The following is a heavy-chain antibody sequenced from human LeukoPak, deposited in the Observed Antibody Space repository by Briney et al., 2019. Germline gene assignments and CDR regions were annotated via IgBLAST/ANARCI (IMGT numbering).Heavy chain of an antibody. CDR2: IYTSGST. J-gene: IGHJ3*02. D-gene: IGHD3-22*01. CDR3: ASYNSSYYWDDAFDI. V-gene: IGHV4-61*02. CDR1: GGSISSGSYY. Sequence: SETLSLTCTVSGGSISSGSYYWSWIRQPAGKGLEWIGCIYTSGSTKYNPSLKSRVTISVDTSKNQFSLKLSSVTAADTAVYYCASYNSSYYWDDAFDIWGQGTMVTVSS.